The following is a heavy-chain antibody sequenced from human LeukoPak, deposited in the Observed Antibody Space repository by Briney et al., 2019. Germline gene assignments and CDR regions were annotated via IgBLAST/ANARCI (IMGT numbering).Heavy chain of an antibody. V-gene: IGHV3-74*01. CDR1: GFTFSSYW. D-gene: IGHD3-22*01. Sequence: PGGSLRLSCAASGFTFSSYWMHWVRQAPGKGLVWVSRINSDGSSTSYADSVKGRFTISRDNAKNTLYLQMNSLRAEDTAVYYCARGPNGYYYTLDYWGQGTLVTVSS. CDR2: INSDGSST. J-gene: IGHJ4*02. CDR3: ARGPNGYYYTLDY.